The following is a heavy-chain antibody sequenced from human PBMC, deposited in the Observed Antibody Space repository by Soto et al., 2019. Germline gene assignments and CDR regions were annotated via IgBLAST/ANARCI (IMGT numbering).Heavy chain of an antibody. J-gene: IGHJ6*02. CDR2: IYYSGST. CDR1: GGSISSSSYY. Sequence: TSETLSLTCTVSGGSISSSSYYWGWIRQPPGKGLEWIGSIYYSGSTYYNPSLKSRVTISVDTSKNQFSLKLSSVTAADTAVYYCARVVGRQRDYGMDVWGQGTTVTVSS. CDR3: ARVVGRQRDYGMDV. D-gene: IGHD3-16*01. V-gene: IGHV4-39*01.